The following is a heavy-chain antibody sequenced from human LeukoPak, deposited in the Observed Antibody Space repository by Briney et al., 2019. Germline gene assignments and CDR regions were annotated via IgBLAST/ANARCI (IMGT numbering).Heavy chain of an antibody. CDR3: ARRGHDYGDYVGWFDP. CDR2: IYYSGNT. D-gene: IGHD4-17*01. Sequence: SETLSLTCTVSGGSISSSSYYWGWIRQPPGKGLEWIGSIYYSGNTYYNPSLKSRVTISVDTSKNQFSLKLSSVTAADTAVYYCARRGHDYGDYVGWFDPWGQGTLVTVSS. J-gene: IGHJ5*02. V-gene: IGHV4-39*01. CDR1: GGSISSSSYY.